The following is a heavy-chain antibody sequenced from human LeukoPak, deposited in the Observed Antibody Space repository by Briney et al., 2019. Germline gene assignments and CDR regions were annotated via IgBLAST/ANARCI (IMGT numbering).Heavy chain of an antibody. V-gene: IGHV4-59*01. J-gene: IGHJ6*02. D-gene: IGHD5-12*01. CDR2: FYNSGRS. CDR1: DDSISDYY. Sequence: PSETLSLTCTVSDDSISDYYRGWIRQPPGKGLEWIGYFYNSGRSTYNPSLKSRVTISADTSKNHFSLKLNSVTTADTAVYYCAREGREWVRSGMDVWGQGTTVTVSS. CDR3: AREGREWVRSGMDV.